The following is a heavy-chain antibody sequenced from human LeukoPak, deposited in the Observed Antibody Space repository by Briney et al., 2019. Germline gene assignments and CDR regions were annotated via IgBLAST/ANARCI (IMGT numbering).Heavy chain of an antibody. CDR1: GFTFSSYW. Sequence: GGSLRLSCAASGFTFSSYWMSWVRQAPGKGLEWVANIKQDGSEKYYVDSVKGRFTISRDNAKNSLYLQMNSLRAEDTAVYYCARARSSGWYSYYFDYWGQGILVTVSS. D-gene: IGHD6-19*01. V-gene: IGHV3-7*03. J-gene: IGHJ4*02. CDR2: IKQDGSEK. CDR3: ARARSSGWYSYYFDY.